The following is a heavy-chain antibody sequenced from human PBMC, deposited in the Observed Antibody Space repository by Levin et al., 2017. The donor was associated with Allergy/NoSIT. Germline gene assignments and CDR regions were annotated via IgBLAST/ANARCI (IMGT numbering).Heavy chain of an antibody. V-gene: IGHV3-30-3*01. CDR2: ISYDGSNK. CDR1: GFTFSSYA. J-gene: IGHJ4*02. D-gene: IGHD3-22*01. Sequence: GGSLRLSCAASGFTFSSYAMHWVRQAPGKGLEWVAVISYDGSNKYYADSVKGRFTISRDNSKNTLYLQMNSLRAEDTAVYYCARDFGYYDSSGYYYGSFDYWGQGTLVTVSS. CDR3: ARDFGYYDSSGYYYGSFDY.